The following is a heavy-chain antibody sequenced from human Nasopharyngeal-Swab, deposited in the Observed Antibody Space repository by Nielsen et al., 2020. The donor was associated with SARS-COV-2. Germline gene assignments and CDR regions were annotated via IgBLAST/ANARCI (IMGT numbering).Heavy chain of an antibody. J-gene: IGHJ4*02. Sequence: SLKISCVASGFTFNNYAMHWVRQAPNKGPECMAIISSAGSNKYYADSVKGRFTISRDNSKNTLFLQLNSLRAEDTAVYFCAKDKRYSTNHYVMDNWGQGTLGTVA. CDR2: ISSAGSNK. D-gene: IGHD5-12*01. CDR1: GFTFNNYA. CDR3: AKDKRYSTNHYVMDN. V-gene: IGHV3-30*18.